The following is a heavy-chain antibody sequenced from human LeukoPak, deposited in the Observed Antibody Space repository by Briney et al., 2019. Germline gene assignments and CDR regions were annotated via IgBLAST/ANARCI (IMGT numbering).Heavy chain of an antibody. J-gene: IGHJ4*02. D-gene: IGHD3-10*01. CDR2: MNQFGTEI. CDR1: KFTFSDYY. V-gene: IGHV3-7*01. Sequence: GGSLRLSYAASKFTFSDYYMTWVRQAPGKGPEWVAYMNQFGTEIKYLDSVKGRFTISRDNAKNSLYLWMTSLTADDTAVYYCASGTYYSEFWGQGTLVIVSS. CDR3: ASGTYYSEF.